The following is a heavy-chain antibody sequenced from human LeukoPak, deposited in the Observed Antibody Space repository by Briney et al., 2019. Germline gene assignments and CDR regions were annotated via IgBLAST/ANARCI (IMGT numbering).Heavy chain of an antibody. CDR3: AKAGDYDFWSGYYTGSAFDI. D-gene: IGHD3-3*01. Sequence: GGSLRLSCAASGFTFSSYAMCWVRQAPGKGLEWVSAISGSGGSTYYADSVKGRFTISRDNSKNTLYLQMNSLRAEDTAVYYCAKAGDYDFWSGYYTGSAFDIWGQGTMVTVSS. CDR1: GFTFSSYA. CDR2: ISGSGGST. V-gene: IGHV3-23*01. J-gene: IGHJ3*02.